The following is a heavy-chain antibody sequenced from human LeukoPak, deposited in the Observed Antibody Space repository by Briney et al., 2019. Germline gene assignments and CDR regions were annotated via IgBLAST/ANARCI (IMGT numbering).Heavy chain of an antibody. D-gene: IGHD7-27*01. CDR1: GGSFSGYY. V-gene: IGHV4-34*01. Sequence: SETLSLTCAVYGGSFSGYYWSWIRQPPGKGLEWIGEINHSGSTNYNPSLKSRVTISVDTSKNQFSLKLSSVTAADTAVYYCAREGLLGQDPYYYYSVMDVGGQGTTVTVSS. CDR3: AREGLLGQDPYYYYSVMDV. CDR2: INHSGST. J-gene: IGHJ6*02.